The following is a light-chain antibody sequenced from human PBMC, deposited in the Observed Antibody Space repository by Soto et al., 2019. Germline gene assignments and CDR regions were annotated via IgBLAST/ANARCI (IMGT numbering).Light chain of an antibody. Sequence: QSALTQPASVSGSPGQSITISCTGTSSDVGGYNYVSWYQQHPGKAPKLMIYDVTSRPSGVSNRFSGSKSGNTASLIISGLLAEDEAEYYCTSYTTNKTPLFGGGTQLTVL. CDR1: SSDVGGYNY. CDR2: DVT. CDR3: TSYTTNKTPL. V-gene: IGLV2-14*03. J-gene: IGLJ2*01.